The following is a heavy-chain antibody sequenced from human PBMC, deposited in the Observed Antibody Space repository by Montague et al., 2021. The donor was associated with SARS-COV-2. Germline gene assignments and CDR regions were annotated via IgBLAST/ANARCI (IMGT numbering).Heavy chain of an antibody. Sequence: PALVKPTQTLTLTCTFSGFSLSTSGMCVSWIRQPPGKALEWLARIDWDDDKYYSTSLKTRLTVSKDTSKNQVVLTMTNMDPVDTATYYCARRTYDILTGYDDGMDGWGQGTTVTVSS. D-gene: IGHD3-9*01. V-gene: IGHV2-70*11. J-gene: IGHJ6*02. CDR3: ARRTYDILTGYDDGMDG. CDR2: IDWDDDK. CDR1: GFSLSTSGMC.